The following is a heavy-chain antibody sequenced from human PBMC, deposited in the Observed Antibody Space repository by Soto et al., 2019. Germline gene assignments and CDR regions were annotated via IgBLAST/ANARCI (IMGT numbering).Heavy chain of an antibody. J-gene: IGHJ1*01. V-gene: IGHV3-53*01. CDR3: ATGPDYYDDSGPPPAD. CDR1: GFTASTNY. D-gene: IGHD3-22*01. Sequence: VQLVESGGGLIQPGGSLSLACAASGFTASTNYMSWVRQAPGQGLGWVPLLYRCGSTSYAASVKGRFTMTRDNSNNTLYIQINSLIAEDTAVYYSATGPDYYDDSGPPPADWGQGTLVTVSS. CDR2: LYRCGST.